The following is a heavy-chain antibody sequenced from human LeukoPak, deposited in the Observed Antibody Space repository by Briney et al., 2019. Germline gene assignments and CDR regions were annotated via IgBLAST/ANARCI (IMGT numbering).Heavy chain of an antibody. CDR2: IYSGGST. CDR3: ARAGIAAAGTTFDY. Sequence: GGSLRLSCAASGFTVSSNYMSWVRQAPGKGLEWVSVIYSGGSTYYADSVKGRFTISRDNSKNTLYLQMNSLRAEDTAVYYCARAGIAAAGTTFDYWGQGTLVTVSS. CDR1: GFTVSSNY. V-gene: IGHV3-53*01. D-gene: IGHD6-13*01. J-gene: IGHJ4*02.